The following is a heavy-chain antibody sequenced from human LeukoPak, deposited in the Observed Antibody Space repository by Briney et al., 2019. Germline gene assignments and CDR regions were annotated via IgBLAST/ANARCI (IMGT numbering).Heavy chain of an antibody. CDR2: ISGSGGTT. Sequence: GGSLRLSCAASGFTFSSYAMGWVRQAPGRGLEWVSAISGSGGTTYYADSVKGRFTISRDNSKNTPYLQMNTLRAEDTALYYCAKVKGGSSWQYYFDYWGQGTLVTVSS. CDR3: AKVKGGSSWQYYFDY. D-gene: IGHD6-13*01. V-gene: IGHV3-23*01. J-gene: IGHJ4*02. CDR1: GFTFSSYA.